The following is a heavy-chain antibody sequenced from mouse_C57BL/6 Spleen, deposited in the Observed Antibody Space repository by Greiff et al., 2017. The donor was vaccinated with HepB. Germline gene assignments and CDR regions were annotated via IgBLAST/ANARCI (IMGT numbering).Heavy chain of an antibody. CDR1: GYTFTSYW. J-gene: IGHJ3*01. D-gene: IGHD1-1*01. V-gene: IGHV1-50*01. CDR2: IDPSDSYT. Sequence: QVQLQQPGAELVKPGASVKLSCKASGYTFTSYWMQWVKQRPGQGLEWIGEIDPSDSYTNYNQKFKGKATLTVDTSSSTAYMQHSSLTSEDSAVYYCARGYYGSSPWFAYWGQGTLVTVSA. CDR3: ARGYYGSSPWFAY.